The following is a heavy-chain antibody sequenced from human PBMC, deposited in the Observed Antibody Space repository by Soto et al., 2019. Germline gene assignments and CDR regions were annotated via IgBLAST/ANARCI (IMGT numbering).Heavy chain of an antibody. CDR1: GFTFRSYS. Sequence: ESGGGLVKPGGSLRLSCAASGFTFRSYSMNWVRQAPGKGLEWVSSISSSSSYIYYADSVKGRFTISRDNAKNSLYLQMNSLRAEDTAVYYCAREHHGDLLTISYYYYMDVWGKGTTVTVSS. D-gene: IGHD4-17*01. V-gene: IGHV3-21*01. J-gene: IGHJ6*03. CDR2: ISSSSSYI. CDR3: AREHHGDLLTISYYYYMDV.